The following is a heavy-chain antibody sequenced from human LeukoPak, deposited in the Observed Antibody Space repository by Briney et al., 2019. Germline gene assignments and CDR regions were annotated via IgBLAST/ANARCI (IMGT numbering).Heavy chain of an antibody. V-gene: IGHV4-59*01. CDR1: GGSISSYY. J-gene: IGHJ4*02. CDR2: IYYSGST. Sequence: SETLSLTCTVSGGSISSYYWSWIRQPPGKGLEWIGYIYYSGSTNYNPSLKSRVTISVDTSKNQFSLKLSSVTAADTAVYYCARGPLPYGSGYFDYWGQGTLVTVSS. CDR3: ARGPLPYGSGYFDY. D-gene: IGHD3-10*01.